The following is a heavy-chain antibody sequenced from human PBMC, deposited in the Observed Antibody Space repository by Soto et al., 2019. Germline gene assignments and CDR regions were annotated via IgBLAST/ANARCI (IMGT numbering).Heavy chain of an antibody. D-gene: IGHD5-18*01. J-gene: IGHJ4*02. CDR3: ARRVGYSYGLGSWYFDY. CDR1: GSTFSDYY. V-gene: IGHV3-11*06. CDR2: ISSSSSYT. Sequence: GGSLRLSCAASGSTFSDYYMSWIRQAPGKGLEWVSYISSSSSYTNYADSVKGRFTISRDNAKNSLYLQMNSLRAEDTAVYYCARRVGYSYGLGSWYFDYWGQGTLVTVYS.